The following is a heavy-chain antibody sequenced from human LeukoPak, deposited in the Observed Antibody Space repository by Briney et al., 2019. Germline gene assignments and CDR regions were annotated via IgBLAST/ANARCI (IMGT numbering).Heavy chain of an antibody. CDR2: IIPIFGTA. CDR3: ARGLVQYYYYGMDV. D-gene: IGHD6-6*01. CDR1: GXTFSSYA. J-gene: IGHJ6*02. V-gene: IGHV1-69*13. Sequence: VKVSXKASGXTFSSYAISWVRQAPGQGLEWMGGIIPIFGTANYAQKFQGRVTITADESTSTAYMELSSLRSEDTAVYYCARGLVQYYYYGMDVWGQGTTVTVSS.